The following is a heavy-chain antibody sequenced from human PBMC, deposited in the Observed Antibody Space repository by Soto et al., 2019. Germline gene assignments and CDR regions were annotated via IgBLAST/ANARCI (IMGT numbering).Heavy chain of an antibody. CDR3: ARGGDRYCSGGSCYGY. CDR1: GGTFSSYT. V-gene: IGHV1-69*02. D-gene: IGHD2-15*01. J-gene: IGHJ4*02. Sequence: QVQLVQSGAEVKKPGSSVKVSCKASGGTFSSYTISWVRQAPGQGLEWMGRIIPILGIANYAQKFQGRVTITXXKXTXRAYMERSSLRSEDTAVYYCARGGDRYCSGGSCYGYWGQGTLVTVSS. CDR2: IIPILGIA.